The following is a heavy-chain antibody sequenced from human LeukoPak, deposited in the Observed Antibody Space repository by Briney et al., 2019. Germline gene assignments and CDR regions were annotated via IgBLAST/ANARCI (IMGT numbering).Heavy chain of an antibody. CDR3: ARERSYYDSSGYYRQFDY. Sequence: SETLSLTCTVSGGSISSYYWSWIRQPAGKGLEWIGRIYTSGSTNYNPSLKSRVTMSVDTSKNQLSLKLSSVTAADTAVYYCARERSYYDSSGYYRQFDYWGQGTLVTVSS. CDR2: IYTSGST. D-gene: IGHD3-22*01. CDR1: GGSISSYY. V-gene: IGHV4-4*07. J-gene: IGHJ4*02.